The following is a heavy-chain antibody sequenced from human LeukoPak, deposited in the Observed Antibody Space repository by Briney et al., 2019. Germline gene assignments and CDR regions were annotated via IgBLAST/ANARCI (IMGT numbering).Heavy chain of an antibody. J-gene: IGHJ4*02. CDR1: GASISSYY. V-gene: IGHV4-59*08. CDR3: ARHPELYFFDY. Sequence: PSETLSLTCTVYGASISSYYWSWLRQPPGKGLEWIGYISYSGSTNYNPSLKSRVTISADTSKNQVSLTLSSVTAADTAVYYCARHPELYFFDYWGQGTLVTVSS. D-gene: IGHD3-10*01. CDR2: ISYSGST.